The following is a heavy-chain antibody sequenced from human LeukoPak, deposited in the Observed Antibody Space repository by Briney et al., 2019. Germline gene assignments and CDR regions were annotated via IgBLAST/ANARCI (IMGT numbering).Heavy chain of an antibody. CDR3: AKSVTTDGMDV. Sequence: GGSLRLSCAASGFTFSSYGMHWVRQAPGKGLEWVAVISYDGSNKYYADSVKGRLTISRDNSKNTLYLQMNSLRAEDTAVYYCAKSVTTDGMDVWGQGTTVTVSS. CDR2: ISYDGSNK. J-gene: IGHJ6*02. V-gene: IGHV3-30*18. D-gene: IGHD4-17*01. CDR1: GFTFSSYG.